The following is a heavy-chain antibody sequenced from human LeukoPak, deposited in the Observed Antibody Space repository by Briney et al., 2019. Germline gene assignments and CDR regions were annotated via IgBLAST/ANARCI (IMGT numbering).Heavy chain of an antibody. CDR1: GFTFSDYY. D-gene: IGHD3-3*01. J-gene: IGHJ4*02. V-gene: IGHV3-11*01. CDR2: ISSSGSTI. Sequence: GGSLRLPCAASGFTFSDYYMSWIRQAPGKGLEWVSYISSSGSTIYYADSVKGRFTISRDNAKNSLYLQMNSLRAEDTAVYYCARRSRFLEWLLSYYFDYWGQGTLVTVSS. CDR3: ARRSRFLEWLLSYYFDY.